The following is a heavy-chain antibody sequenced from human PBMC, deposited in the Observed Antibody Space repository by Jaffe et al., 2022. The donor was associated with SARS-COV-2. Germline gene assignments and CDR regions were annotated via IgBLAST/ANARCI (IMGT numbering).Heavy chain of an antibody. J-gene: IGHJ4*02. CDR1: GFTVSSYF. CDR3: ARSGGRHYGSGKNDC. V-gene: IGHV3-53*02. CDR2: IYSGGNT. D-gene: IGHD3-10*01. Sequence: EVQLVETGGGLIQPGGSLRLSCAASGFTVSSYFMSWVRQAPGKGLEWVSVIYSGGNTYYADSVKGRFTISRDNSKNTLYLQMNSLRAEDTALYYCARSGGRHYGSGKNDCWGQGTLVTVSS.